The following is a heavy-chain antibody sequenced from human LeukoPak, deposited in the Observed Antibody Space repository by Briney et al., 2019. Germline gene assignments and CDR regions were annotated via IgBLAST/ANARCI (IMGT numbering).Heavy chain of an antibody. CDR2: IKQDGSEK. V-gene: IGHV3-7*01. J-gene: IGHJ6*03. Sequence: GGSLRLSCAASGFTFSSYWMSWVRQAPGKGLEWVANIKQDGSEKYYVDSVKGRFTISRDNAKNSLYLQMNSLRAEDTAVYYCARSTSFYYYYHYYMDVWGKGTTVTVSS. D-gene: IGHD6-6*01. CDR3: ARSTSFYYYYHYYMDV. CDR1: GFTFSSYW.